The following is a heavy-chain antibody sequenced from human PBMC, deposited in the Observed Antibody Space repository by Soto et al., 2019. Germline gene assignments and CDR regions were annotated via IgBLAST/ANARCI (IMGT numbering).Heavy chain of an antibody. D-gene: IGHD2-2*01. Sequence: LRLSCAASGFTFSSYAMSWVRQAPGKGLEWVSAISGSGGSTYYADSVKGRFTISRDNSKNTLYLQMNSLRAEDTAVYYCAKVLVPAASYYYYGMDVWGQGTTVTVSS. CDR3: AKVLVPAASYYYYGMDV. CDR2: ISGSGGST. CDR1: GFTFSSYA. V-gene: IGHV3-23*01. J-gene: IGHJ6*02.